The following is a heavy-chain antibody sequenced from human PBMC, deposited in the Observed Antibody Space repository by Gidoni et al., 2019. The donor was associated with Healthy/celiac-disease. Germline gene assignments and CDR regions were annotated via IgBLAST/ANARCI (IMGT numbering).Heavy chain of an antibody. CDR1: GYTFTSYD. J-gene: IGHJ2*01. V-gene: IGHV1-8*01. CDR3: ARVGDARAFNWYFDL. CDR2: MNPNSGNT. Sequence: QVQLVQSGAEVKKPGASVKVSCKASGYTFTSYDINWVRQATGHGLAWMGWMNPNSGNTGYAQKCQGRVTMTRNTSISTAYMELSSLRSEDTAVYYCARVGDARAFNWYFDLWGRGTLVTVSS. D-gene: IGHD2-21*02.